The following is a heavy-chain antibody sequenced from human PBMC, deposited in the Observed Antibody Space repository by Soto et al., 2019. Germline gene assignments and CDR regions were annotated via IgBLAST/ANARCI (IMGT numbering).Heavy chain of an antibody. CDR3: ARDGVSSTEYTWNYVTYFDY. Sequence: GGPMRLWCAASGFTFRSYAVSWVSQAPGKGLEWVSAISGSGAGTYYADSVKGRFTISRDNSKNMLYLQMNSLRPDDTAMYYCARDGVSSTEYTWNYVTYFDYWGQGALVTVSS. CDR2: ISGSGAGT. V-gene: IGHV3-23*01. CDR1: GFTFRSYA. J-gene: IGHJ4*02. D-gene: IGHD1-7*01.